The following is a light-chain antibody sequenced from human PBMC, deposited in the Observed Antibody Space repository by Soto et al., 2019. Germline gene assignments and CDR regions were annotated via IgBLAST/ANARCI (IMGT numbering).Light chain of an antibody. J-gene: IGKJ4*01. CDR2: AAS. V-gene: IGKV1-12*01. CDR1: QTISSW. Sequence: DTQMTQSPSSVSASVGDRVTITCRASQTISSWLAWYQQQPGKAPELLIYAASSLQSGVLSRFSASGSGTDFTLTICSLQPHDSATYYCRQANSFLLTFGGGPKGAIK. CDR3: RQANSFLLT.